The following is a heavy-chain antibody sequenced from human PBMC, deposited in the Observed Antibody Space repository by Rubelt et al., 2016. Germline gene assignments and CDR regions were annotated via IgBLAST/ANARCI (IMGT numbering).Heavy chain of an antibody. CDR2: INPNSGGT. V-gene: IGHV1-2*02. D-gene: IGHD2-15*01. CDR3: ARDYCSGGSCYSVFDY. Sequence: VQLVQSGAEVKKPGASVKVSCKASGYTFTGYYMHWVRQAPGQGLEWMGWINPNSGGTNYAQKFQGRGTMTRDTSISTAYMELSRLRSDDTAVYYCARDYCSGGSCYSVFDYWGQGTLVTVSS. CDR1: GYTFTGYY. J-gene: IGHJ4*02.